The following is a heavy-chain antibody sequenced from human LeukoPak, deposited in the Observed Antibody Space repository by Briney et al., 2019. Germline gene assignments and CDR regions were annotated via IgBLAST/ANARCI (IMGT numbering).Heavy chain of an antibody. CDR1: GFTVSTNY. CDR2: IYSGGDT. V-gene: IGHV3-66*01. CDR3: VKDEVKSRDGYNLGAFDI. Sequence: GGSLRLSCAASGFTVSTNYMSWVRQAPGKGLEWVSVIYSGGDTYYAGSVKGRFTISRDNSKNTLYLQMSSLRAEDTAVYYCVKDEVKSRDGYNLGAFDIWGQGTAVTVSS. D-gene: IGHD5-24*01. J-gene: IGHJ3*02.